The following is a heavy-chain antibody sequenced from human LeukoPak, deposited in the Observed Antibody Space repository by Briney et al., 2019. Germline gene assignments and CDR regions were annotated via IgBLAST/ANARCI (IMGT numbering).Heavy chain of an antibody. CDR1: GFTFSNYW. CDR3: ASYYDSSGFDY. Sequence: PGGSLRLSCAASGFTFSNYWIHWVRQAPGKGLVWVSRINSDGNSTSYADSVKGRFTISRDNAKNTLYLQMNGLRAEDTAVYYCASYYDSSGFDYWGQGTLVTVSS. J-gene: IGHJ4*02. CDR2: INSDGNST. V-gene: IGHV3-74*01. D-gene: IGHD3-22*01.